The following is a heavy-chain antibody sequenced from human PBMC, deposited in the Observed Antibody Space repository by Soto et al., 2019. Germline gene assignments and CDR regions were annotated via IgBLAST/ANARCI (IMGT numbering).Heavy chain of an antibody. V-gene: IGHV3-20*01. Sequence: GGSLRLSCAASGFTFDDYGMSWVRQAPGKGLEWVSGINWNGGSTGYADSVKGRFTISRDNAKNSLYLQMNSLRAEDTALYHCARGPYSSSSGVYYYYYYYMDVWGKGTTVTVSS. CDR2: INWNGGST. D-gene: IGHD6-6*01. CDR3: ARGPYSSSSGVYYYYYYYMDV. J-gene: IGHJ6*03. CDR1: GFTFDDYG.